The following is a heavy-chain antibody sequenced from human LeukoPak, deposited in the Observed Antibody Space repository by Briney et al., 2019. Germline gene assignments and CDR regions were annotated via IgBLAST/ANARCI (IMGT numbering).Heavy chain of an antibody. CDR3: ARGPSGYHNT. V-gene: IGHV3-30*02. D-gene: IGHD5-12*01. J-gene: IGHJ4*02. CDR2: IRVDGSEK. CDR1: GFTFSTSV. Sequence: GGSLRLSCAASGFTFSTSVMHWVRQAPGKGREWLSFIRVDGSEKYYADSVKGRFTISRDNSKNTLYLQMNSLRAEDTAVYYCARGPSGYHNTGGQGTLVTVSS.